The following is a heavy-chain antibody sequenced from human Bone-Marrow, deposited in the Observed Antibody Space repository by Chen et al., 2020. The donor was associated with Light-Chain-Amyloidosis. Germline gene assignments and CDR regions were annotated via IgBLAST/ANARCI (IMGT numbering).Heavy chain of an antibody. Sequence: QVQLQESGPGLVKPSETLSLTCTVSGGSISSYYWSWIRQPPGKGLEYIASIYSSGSSYYKPSLKSRVTISVDTSKNQFSLRLTPATAADTAVYYCVRSRYSTGPFEVWGQGSLVTVSS. CDR2: IYSSGSS. D-gene: IGHD3-16*02. CDR1: GGSISSYY. J-gene: IGHJ1*01. V-gene: IGHV4-59*04. CDR3: VRSRYSTGPFEV.